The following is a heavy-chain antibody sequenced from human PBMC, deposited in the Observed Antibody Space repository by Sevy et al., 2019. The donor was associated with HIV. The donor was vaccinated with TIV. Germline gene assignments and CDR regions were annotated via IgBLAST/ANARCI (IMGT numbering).Heavy chain of an antibody. CDR2: ISAYNGNT. D-gene: IGHD6-6*01. Sequence: ASVKVSCKASGYTFTSYGISWVRQAPGQGLEWMGWISAYNGNTNYAQKLQGRVTMTTDTSTSTAYMELRSLRSDDTAVYYWARGGPYSSSSGSGDYWGQGTLVTVSS. CDR1: GYTFTSYG. CDR3: ARGGPYSSSSGSGDY. V-gene: IGHV1-18*04. J-gene: IGHJ4*02.